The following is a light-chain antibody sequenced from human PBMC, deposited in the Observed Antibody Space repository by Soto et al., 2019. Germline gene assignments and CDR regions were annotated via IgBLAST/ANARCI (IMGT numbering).Light chain of an antibody. CDR2: DTS. J-gene: IGLJ1*01. CDR3: LLSYGGPPV. CDR1: TGAVTSGHY. Sequence: QAVVTQEPSLTVSPGGTVTLTCGSSTGAVTSGHYPYWFQQKPGQAPRTLIYDTSNKHSWTPARFSGSLLGDKAALTLSGAQPEDEAEYYCLLSYGGPPVFGTGTKVTVL. V-gene: IGLV7-46*01.